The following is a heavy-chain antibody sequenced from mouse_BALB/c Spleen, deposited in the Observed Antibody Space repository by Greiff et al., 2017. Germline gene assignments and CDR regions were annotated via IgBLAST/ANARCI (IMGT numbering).Heavy chain of an antibody. CDR1: GDPFTDYE. V-gene: IGHV1-15*01. J-gene: IGHJ4*01. D-gene: IGHD1-2*01. Sequence: QVQLQQSGAELVRPGASVTLSCKASGDPFTDYEMPWVKQTPVHGLEWIGAIDPETGGTAYNQKFKGKATLTADKSSSTAYMELRSLTSEDSAVYYCTGLLRLYAMDYWGQGTSVTVSS. CDR3: TGLLRLYAMDY. CDR2: IDPETGGT.